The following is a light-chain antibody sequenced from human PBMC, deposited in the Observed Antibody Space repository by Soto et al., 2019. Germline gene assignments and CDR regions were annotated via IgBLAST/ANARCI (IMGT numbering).Light chain of an antibody. CDR2: GAS. V-gene: IGKV3-20*01. CDR1: QSVSSSY. J-gene: IGKJ1*01. Sequence: EFALTPSPRSLSLAERETTNLSSRASQSVSSSYLAWYQQRPGQAPRLLIYGASSRATGIPDRFSGSGSGTDFTLTISSLEPEDFAVYYCQQYGSSPWTFGQGTKVDIK. CDR3: QQYGSSPWT.